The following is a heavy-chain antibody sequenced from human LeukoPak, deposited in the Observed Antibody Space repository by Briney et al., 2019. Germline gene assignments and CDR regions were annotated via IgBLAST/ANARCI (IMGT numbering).Heavy chain of an antibody. D-gene: IGHD3-10*01. CDR1: GGSISSSNW. V-gene: IGHV4-4*02. J-gene: IGHJ4*02. Sequence: PSETLSLTCAVSGGSISSSNWWSWVRQPPGKGLEWIGEINHSGSTNYNPSLKSRVTISVDTSKNQFSLKLSSVTAADTAVYYCARRKALWFGELLYFDYWGQGTLVTVSS. CDR2: INHSGST. CDR3: ARRKALWFGELLYFDY.